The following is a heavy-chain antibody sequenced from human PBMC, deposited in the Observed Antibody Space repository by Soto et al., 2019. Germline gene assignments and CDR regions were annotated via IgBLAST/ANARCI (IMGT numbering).Heavy chain of an antibody. V-gene: IGHV3-11*01. CDR1: GFTFSDYY. CDR3: ATVTHYFDY. J-gene: IGHJ4*02. CDR2: ISSSGNTI. Sequence: QEQLVESGGGLVKPGGSLRLSCAASGFTFSDYYMSWIRQAPGKGLEWVSYISSSGNTIHYADSVKGRFTISRDNGKNSLFLQMNSLRVEDTAVYYCATVTHYFDYWGQGALVAVSS.